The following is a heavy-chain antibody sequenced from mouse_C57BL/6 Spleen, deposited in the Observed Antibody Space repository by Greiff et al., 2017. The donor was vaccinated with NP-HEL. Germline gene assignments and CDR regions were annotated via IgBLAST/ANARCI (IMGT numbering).Heavy chain of an antibody. CDR1: GYSITSGYY. CDR3: ARLSLYFDY. Sequence: EVHLVESGPGLVKPSQSLSLTCSVTGYSITSGYYWNWIRQFPGNKLEWMGYISYDGSNNYNPSLKNRISITRDTSKNQFFLKLNSVTTEDTATYYCARLSLYFDYWGQGTTLTVSS. CDR2: ISYDGSN. D-gene: IGHD6-1*01. V-gene: IGHV3-6*01. J-gene: IGHJ2*01.